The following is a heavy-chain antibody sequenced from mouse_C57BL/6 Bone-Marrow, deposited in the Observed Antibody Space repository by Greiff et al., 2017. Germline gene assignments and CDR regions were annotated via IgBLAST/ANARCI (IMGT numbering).Heavy chain of an antibody. Sequence: VQLQQPGAELVRPGASVKLSCKASGYTFTSYGISWVKQRTGQGLEWIGEIYPRSGNTNYNEKFKGKATLTVDTSSSTAYMQLRSLTSEDSAVXFCARSADYDGSSCYFDDWGTGTTLTVSS. D-gene: IGHD1-1*01. CDR1: GYTFTSYG. CDR2: IYPRSGNT. V-gene: IGHV1-81*01. J-gene: IGHJ1*03. CDR3: ARSADYDGSSCYFDD.